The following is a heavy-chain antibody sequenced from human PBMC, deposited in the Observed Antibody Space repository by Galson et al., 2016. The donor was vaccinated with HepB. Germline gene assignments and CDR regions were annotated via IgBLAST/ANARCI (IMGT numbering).Heavy chain of an antibody. Sequence: ETLSLTCNVSGDSISSSYYWAWIRQPPGKGLEWIGGIHHSGSTYHNPSLKSRVTMSLDTSKNQASLKLYFVTAADTAVYYCARSGTTHGLVLRYYYMDVWGKGTTVTVSS. D-gene: IGHD1-1*01. V-gene: IGHV4-38-2*02. J-gene: IGHJ6*03. CDR1: GDSISSSYY. CDR3: ARSGTTHGLVLRYYYMDV. CDR2: IHHSGST.